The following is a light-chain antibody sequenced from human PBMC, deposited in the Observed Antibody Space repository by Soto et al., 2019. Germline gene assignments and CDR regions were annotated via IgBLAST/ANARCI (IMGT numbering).Light chain of an antibody. V-gene: IGLV2-14*01. CDR2: EVT. CDR1: SSEVGAYNF. CDR3: SSYTSSNTPYV. J-gene: IGLJ1*01. Sequence: QSALTQPASVSGSPGQSITISCTGSSSEVGAYNFVSWYQHHPGKAPKLILYEVTTHPSGVSSRFSGSKSGNTASLTISGLQADDEANYYCSSYTSSNTPYVFGTGTNLTVL.